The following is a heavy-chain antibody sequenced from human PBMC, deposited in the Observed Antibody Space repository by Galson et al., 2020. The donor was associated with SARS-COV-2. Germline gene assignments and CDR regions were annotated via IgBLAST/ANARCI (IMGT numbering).Heavy chain of an antibody. Sequence: GGSLRLSCAASGFTFRTYRMPWVRQVPGKGLEWVANIKEDGGEKYYVDSVKGRFTISRDNAKNSLYLQMNSLRAEDTAVYYCARQIKIAVASRVWAVRFVSNYYDCGMDVWGQGTMVTV. CDR1: GFTFRTYR. V-gene: IGHV3-7*03. CDR3: ARQIKIAVASRVWAVRFVSNYYDCGMDV. D-gene: IGHD6-19*01. CDR2: IKEDGGEK. J-gene: IGHJ6*02.